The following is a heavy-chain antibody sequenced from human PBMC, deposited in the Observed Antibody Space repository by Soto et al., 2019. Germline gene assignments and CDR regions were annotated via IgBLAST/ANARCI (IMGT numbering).Heavy chain of an antibody. V-gene: IGHV4-34*01. CDR2: INHGGST. J-gene: IGHJ4*02. CDR1: GGTFSVYY. D-gene: IGHD4-17*01. Sequence: SETLSLTCAAYGGTFSVYYWSWNLRPPGTEPEWIGEINHGGSTNYNPSLKSRVTISVDTSKNQFSLKRRSVTAADTAVYYCASGKSEYGDYDDYRGQETLVTVSS. CDR3: ASGKSEYGDYDDY.